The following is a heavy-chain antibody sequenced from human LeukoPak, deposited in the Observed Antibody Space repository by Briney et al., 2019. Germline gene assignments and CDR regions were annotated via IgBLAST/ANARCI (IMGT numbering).Heavy chain of an antibody. J-gene: IGHJ6*03. D-gene: IGHD3-10*01. CDR3: ARGYGSGGYYSLGYYYYYMDV. CDR1: GGSISSYY. V-gene: IGHV4-4*09. CDR2: IYTSGST. Sequence: SETLSLTCTVSGGSISSYYWSWIRQPPGKGLEWIGYIYTSGSTNYNPSLKSRVTISVDTSKNQFSLKLSSVTAADTAVYYCARGYGSGGYYSLGYYYYYMDVWGKGTTVTVSS.